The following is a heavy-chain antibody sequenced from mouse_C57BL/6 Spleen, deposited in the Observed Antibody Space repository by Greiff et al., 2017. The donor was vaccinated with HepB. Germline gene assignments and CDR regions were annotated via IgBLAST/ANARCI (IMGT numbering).Heavy chain of an antibody. D-gene: IGHD2-1*01. Sequence: EVKLVESGGGLVKPGGSLKLSCAASGFTFSSYTMSWVRQTPEKRLEWVATISGGGGNTYYPDSVKGRFTISRDNAKNTLYLQMSSLRSEDTALYYCARQRGNSYYYAMDYWGQGTSVTVSS. V-gene: IGHV5-9*01. J-gene: IGHJ4*01. CDR3: ARQRGNSYYYAMDY. CDR2: ISGGGGNT. CDR1: GFTFSSYT.